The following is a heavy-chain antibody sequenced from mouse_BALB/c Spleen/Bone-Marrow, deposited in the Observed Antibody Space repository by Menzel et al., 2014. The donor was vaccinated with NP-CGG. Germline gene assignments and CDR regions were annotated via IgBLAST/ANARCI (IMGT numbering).Heavy chain of an antibody. V-gene: IGHV4-1*02. D-gene: IGHD1-1*01. J-gene: IGHJ2*01. CDR3: ARLGYYGSSDY. CDR2: INPDSSTI. Sequence: EVKLMESGGGLVQPGGSLKLTCAASGFDFSRYWMSWVRQAPGKGLEWIGEINPDSSTINYTPSLKDKFIISRDNAKNTLYLQMSKVRSEDTALYYCARLGYYGSSDYWGQGTTLTVSS. CDR1: GFDFSRYW.